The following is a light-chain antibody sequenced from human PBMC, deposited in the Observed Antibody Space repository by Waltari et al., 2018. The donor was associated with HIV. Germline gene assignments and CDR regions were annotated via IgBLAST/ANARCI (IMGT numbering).Light chain of an antibody. Sequence: SYVLTQPPSVSVAPGQTARITCGGNNNAATKSVHWYRLNPGQAPVVVIYDDRDRPSGIPDRFSVSSSGDTATLTISRAEAGDEADYYCQVWDGRGDPVIFGGGTKLAVV. V-gene: IGLV3-21*02. CDR2: DDR. CDR3: QVWDGRGDPVI. J-gene: IGLJ2*01. CDR1: NNAATKS.